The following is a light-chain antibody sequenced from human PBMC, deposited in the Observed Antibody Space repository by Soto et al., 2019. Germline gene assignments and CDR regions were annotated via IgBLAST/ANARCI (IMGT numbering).Light chain of an antibody. V-gene: IGKV3-11*01. Sequence: EIVLTQSPAPLSLSPGERATLSCRASQSVSSYLAWYQQKPGQAPRLLIYDASNRATGIPARFSGSGSGTDFTLTISSLKPEDFAVYYCQQRSNWPLTFGGGTKVEIK. J-gene: IGKJ4*01. CDR2: DAS. CDR3: QQRSNWPLT. CDR1: QSVSSY.